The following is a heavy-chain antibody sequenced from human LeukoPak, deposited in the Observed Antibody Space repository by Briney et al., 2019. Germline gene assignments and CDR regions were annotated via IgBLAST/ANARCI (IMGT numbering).Heavy chain of an antibody. J-gene: IGHJ6*02. V-gene: IGHV3-9*01. CDR2: IGWSSGRI. Sequence: GRSLRLSCVGSGFTVLDHAMHWVRQAPGKGLEWVSGIGWSSGRIVYADSVKGRSTSSRDNAKNSLYLQMNSLRAEDTAIYYCIKDIRPGGMDVWGQGITVTVSS. CDR1: GFTVLDHA. D-gene: IGHD1-14*01. CDR3: IKDIRPGGMDV.